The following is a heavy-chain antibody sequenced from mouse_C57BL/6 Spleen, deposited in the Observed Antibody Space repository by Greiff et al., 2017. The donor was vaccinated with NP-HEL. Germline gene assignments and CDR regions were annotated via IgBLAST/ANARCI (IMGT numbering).Heavy chain of an antibody. CDR1: GYTFTDYY. V-gene: IGHV1-26*01. CDR3: ARKVITTVVPFAY. Sequence: EVQLQQSGPELVKPGASVKISCKASGYTFTDYYMNWVKQSHGKSLEWIGDINPNNGGTSYNQKFKGKATLTVDKSSSTAYMELRSLTSEDSAVYYCARKVITTVVPFAYWGQGTLVTVSA. J-gene: IGHJ3*01. CDR2: INPNNGGT. D-gene: IGHD1-1*01.